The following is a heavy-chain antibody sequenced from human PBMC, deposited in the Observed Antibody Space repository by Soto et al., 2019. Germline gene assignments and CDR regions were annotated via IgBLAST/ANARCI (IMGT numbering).Heavy chain of an antibody. V-gene: IGHV3-23*01. CDR2: IRGSGGST. Sequence: EVQLLESGGGLVQPGGSLRLSCAASGFTFSSYAMSWVRQAPGKGLEWVSAIRGSGGSTYYADSVKGRFTISRDNSKNTLYLQMNSLRAEDTAVYYCAKDRTEYCSSNSCYGGGFGYWGQGTLVTVSS. CDR3: AKDRTEYCSSNSCYGGGFGY. CDR1: GFTFSSYA. J-gene: IGHJ4*02. D-gene: IGHD2-2*01.